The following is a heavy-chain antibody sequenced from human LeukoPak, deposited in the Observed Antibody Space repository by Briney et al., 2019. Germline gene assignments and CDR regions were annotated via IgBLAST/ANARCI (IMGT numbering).Heavy chain of an antibody. CDR1: GYTFTSYY. J-gene: IGHJ5*02. CDR3: ARDPVGITMIVVVNWFDP. V-gene: IGHV1-2*02. CDR2: INPNSGGT. Sequence: ASVKVSCKASGYTFTSYYMHWVRQAPGQGLEWLGWINPNSGGTNYAQKFQGRVTMTRDTSISTAYMELSRLRSDDTAVYYCARDPVGITMIVVVNWFDPWGQGTLVTVSS. D-gene: IGHD3-22*01.